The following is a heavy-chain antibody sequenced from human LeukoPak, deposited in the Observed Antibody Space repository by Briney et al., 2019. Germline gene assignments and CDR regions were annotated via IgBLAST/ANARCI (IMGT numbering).Heavy chain of an antibody. CDR2: ISGSGGST. J-gene: IGHJ4*02. CDR1: GFTFSSYA. Sequence: PGGSLRLSCAASGFTFSSYAMSWVRQAPGKGLEWVSAISGSGGSTYYADSVKGRFTISRDNSKNTLYLQMNSLRAEDTAVYYCAKVDHPPDWSYPRFDYWGQGTLVAVSS. V-gene: IGHV3-23*01. D-gene: IGHD3-9*01. CDR3: AKVDHPPDWSYPRFDY.